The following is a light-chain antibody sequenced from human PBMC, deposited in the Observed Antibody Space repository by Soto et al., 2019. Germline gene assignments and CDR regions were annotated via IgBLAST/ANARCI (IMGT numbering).Light chain of an antibody. CDR2: EVS. V-gene: IGLV2-8*01. J-gene: IGLJ1*01. CDR3: SSYAGSNNYV. Sequence: QSVLTQPPSASGAPGQSVPMSCPGTSRDVGGYNYVYWYQQHPGKAPKLMIYEVSKRPSGVPDRFSGSKSGNTASLTVSGLQAEDEADYCCSSYAGSNNYVFGTGTKVTVL. CDR1: SRDVGGYNY.